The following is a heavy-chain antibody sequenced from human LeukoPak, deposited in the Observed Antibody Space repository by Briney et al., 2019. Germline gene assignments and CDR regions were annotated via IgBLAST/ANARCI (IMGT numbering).Heavy chain of an antibody. V-gene: IGHV3-74*01. CDR2: TNSDGSST. J-gene: IGHJ4*02. CDR1: GFTFSGHW. Sequence: PGGSLRLSCAVSGFTFSGHWMFWVRQAPGKGLVWVSSTNSDGSSTGYTDSVKGRFTISRDNSKNTLYLQMNSLRAEDTAVYYCAKAIVGATDYWGQGTLVTVSS. D-gene: IGHD1-26*01. CDR3: AKAIVGATDY.